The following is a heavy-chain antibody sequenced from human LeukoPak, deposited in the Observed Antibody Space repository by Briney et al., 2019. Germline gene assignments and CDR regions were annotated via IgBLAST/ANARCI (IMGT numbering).Heavy chain of an antibody. J-gene: IGHJ6*03. CDR1: GYTLTELS. CDR2: FDPEDGET. D-gene: IGHD5-18*01. V-gene: IGHV1-24*01. Sequence: ASVKVSCKVSGYTLTELSMQWVRQAPGKGLEWMGGFDPEDGETIYAQKFQGRVTMTEDTSTDTAYMELSSLRAEDTAVYNSARVGLRGYSYGYMDVWGKGTTVTVSS. CDR3: ARVGLRGYSYGYMDV.